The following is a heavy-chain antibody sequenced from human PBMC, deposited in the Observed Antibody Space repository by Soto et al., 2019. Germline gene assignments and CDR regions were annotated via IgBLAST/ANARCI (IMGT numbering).Heavy chain of an antibody. Sequence: SETLSLTCTVSGGSISSYYWSWIRQPPGKGLEWIGYIYYSGSTNYNPSLKSRVTISVDTSKNQFSLKLSSVTAADTAVYYCAGYAYDSSGYHSGSLGPWGQGTLVTVSS. J-gene: IGHJ5*02. CDR2: IYYSGST. CDR3: AGYAYDSSGYHSGSLGP. V-gene: IGHV4-59*01. D-gene: IGHD3-22*01. CDR1: GGSISSYY.